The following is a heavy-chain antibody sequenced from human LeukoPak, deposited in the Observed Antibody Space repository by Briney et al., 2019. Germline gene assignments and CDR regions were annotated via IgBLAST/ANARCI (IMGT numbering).Heavy chain of an antibody. J-gene: IGHJ4*02. D-gene: IGHD6-6*01. Sequence: ASVKVSCQASGYTFTSYGISWVRQAPGQGLEWMGWISAYNGNTNYAQKLQGRVTMTTNTYTSTAYMELRSLRSDDTAVYYCASGIAARRLTAYYFDDWGQGTLVTVSS. CDR3: ASGIAARRLTAYYFDD. CDR2: ISAYNGNT. CDR1: GYTFTSYG. V-gene: IGHV1-18*01.